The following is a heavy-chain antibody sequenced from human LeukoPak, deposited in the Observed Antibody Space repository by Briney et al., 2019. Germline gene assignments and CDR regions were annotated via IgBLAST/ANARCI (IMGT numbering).Heavy chain of an antibody. CDR2: IWYDGSKQ. Sequence: GGSLRLSCAASGFTFSSFGIHWVRPAPGKGLEGVALIWYDGSKQYYADSVKGRFTISRDNSKSTVYLQMNSLRAEDTAVYFCARDWADSGSDYWGQGTLVIVSS. CDR1: GFTFSSFG. D-gene: IGHD5-12*01. CDR3: ARDWADSGSDY. V-gene: IGHV3-33*01. J-gene: IGHJ4*02.